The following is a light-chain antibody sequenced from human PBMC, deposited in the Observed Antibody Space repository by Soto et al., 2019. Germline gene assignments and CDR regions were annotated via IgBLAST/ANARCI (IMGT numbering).Light chain of an antibody. J-gene: IGKJ4*01. CDR3: QQYNNSPTLT. Sequence: EIVMNQSPATLSVSPGERATLSCRASQSVSSNLDWYQQKPGQAPRLLIYGASTRATGIPATFSGSGSGTEFTLTISSLQSQDFAVYYCQQYNNSPTLTFGGGTKVEIK. CDR1: QSVSSN. V-gene: IGKV3-15*01. CDR2: GAS.